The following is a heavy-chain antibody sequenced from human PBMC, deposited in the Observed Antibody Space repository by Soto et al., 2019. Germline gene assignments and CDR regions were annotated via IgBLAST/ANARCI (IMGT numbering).Heavy chain of an antibody. D-gene: IGHD6-19*01. Sequence: SETLSLTCTVSGGSISGYYWNWIRQPAGKGMEWIGRIYTSGTTNYNPSLKSRVTMSVDTSKNQFSLKLSSMTAADTAVYYCAREVAGMVFFDYWGQGTLVTVSS. CDR3: AREVAGMVFFDY. J-gene: IGHJ4*02. CDR2: IYTSGTT. V-gene: IGHV4-4*07. CDR1: GGSISGYY.